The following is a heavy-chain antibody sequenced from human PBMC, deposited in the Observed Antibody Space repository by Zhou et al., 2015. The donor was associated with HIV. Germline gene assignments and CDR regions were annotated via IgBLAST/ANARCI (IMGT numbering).Heavy chain of an antibody. D-gene: IGHD2-2*01. J-gene: IGHJ6*03. CDR3: ARSANCSSTSCSTLRYWYYYYYMDV. Sequence: QVQLVQSGAEVKKPGSSVKVSCKASGGTFSSYAISWVRQAPGQGLEWMGGIIPIFGTANYAQKFQGRVTITADESTSTAYMELSSLRSEDTAVYYCARSANCSSTSCSTLRYWYYYYYMDVWGKGTTVTVSS. V-gene: IGHV1-69*01. CDR2: IIPIFGTA. CDR1: GGTFSSYA.